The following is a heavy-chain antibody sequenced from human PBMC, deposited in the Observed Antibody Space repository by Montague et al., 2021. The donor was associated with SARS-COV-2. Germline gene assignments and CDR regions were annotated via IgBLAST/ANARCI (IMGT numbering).Heavy chain of an antibody. CDR2: IYWNDDK. CDR1: GFSLSTSGVG. J-gene: IGHJ4*02. V-gene: IGHV2-5*01. D-gene: IGHD6-19*01. CDR3: AHKRSGWSIEFGF. Sequence: VKPTQTLTLTCSFSGFSLSTSGVGVGWIRQPPGKAPECLAVIYWNDDKRYRPSLKSRITVTKDSSKNQVVLTMTNMDPVDTAMYYCAHKRSGWSIEFGFWGQGALVIVSS.